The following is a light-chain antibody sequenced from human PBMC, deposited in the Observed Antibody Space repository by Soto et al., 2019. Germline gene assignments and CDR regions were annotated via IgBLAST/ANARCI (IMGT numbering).Light chain of an antibody. Sequence: ETVMTQSPATLPVSPGERATLSCRASQSVRSNLAWYQQKPGQAPRLLIYGASTRATGVPARFSGSGSGTEFTLTINSLQSEDFAVYYCQQRGKWPSTFGPGTKVEMK. CDR1: QSVRSN. CDR3: QQRGKWPST. CDR2: GAS. J-gene: IGKJ2*02. V-gene: IGKV3-15*01.